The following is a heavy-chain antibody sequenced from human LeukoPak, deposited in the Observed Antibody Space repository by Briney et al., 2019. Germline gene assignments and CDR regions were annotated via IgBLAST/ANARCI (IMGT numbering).Heavy chain of an antibody. V-gene: IGHV1-2*02. CDR2: INPNSGGT. J-gene: IGHJ4*02. CDR1: GYTFTGNG. D-gene: IGHD1-26*01. Sequence: ASVKVSCKASGYTFTGNGITWVRQAPGQGLEWMGWINPNSGGTNYAQKFQGRFTMTRDTSISTAYMELSRLRSDDTAVYYCTRDWGGGEWELLDYWGQGTLVTVSS. CDR3: TRDWGGGEWELLDY.